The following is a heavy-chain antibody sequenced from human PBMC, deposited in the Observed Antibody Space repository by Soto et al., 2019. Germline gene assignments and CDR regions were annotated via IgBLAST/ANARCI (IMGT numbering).Heavy chain of an antibody. J-gene: IGHJ6*03. CDR3: ARANPPKVVPAAMRRYYYYYMDV. Sequence: SETLSLTCTVSGGSTSSYYWSWIRQPPGKGLEWIGYIYYSGSTNYNPSLKSRVTISVDTSKNQFSLKLSSVTAADTAVYYCARANPPKVVPAAMRRYYYYYMDVWGKGTTVTAP. V-gene: IGHV4-59*01. CDR1: GGSTSSYY. D-gene: IGHD2-2*01. CDR2: IYYSGST.